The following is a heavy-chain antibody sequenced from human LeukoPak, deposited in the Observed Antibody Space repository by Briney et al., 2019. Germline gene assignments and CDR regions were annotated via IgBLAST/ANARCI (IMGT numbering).Heavy chain of an antibody. CDR2: ISGDGGST. Sequence: GGSLRLSCAASGFTFDDYAMHWVRQAPGKGLEWVSLISGDGGSTYYAGSVKGRFTISRDNSKNSLYLQMNSLRTEDTALYYCAKDPGNGYDFWSGYSDNWFDPWGQGTLVTVSS. J-gene: IGHJ5*02. CDR1: GFTFDDYA. CDR3: AKDPGNGYDFWSGYSDNWFDP. V-gene: IGHV3-43*02. D-gene: IGHD3-3*01.